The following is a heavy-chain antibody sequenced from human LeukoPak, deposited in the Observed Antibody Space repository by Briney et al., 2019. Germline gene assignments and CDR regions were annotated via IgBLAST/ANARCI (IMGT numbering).Heavy chain of an antibody. D-gene: IGHD4/OR15-4a*01. CDR3: ARDPTDYGTNTFDY. CDR1: GFSFSNYW. J-gene: IGHJ4*02. CDR2: IKQDGSEK. Sequence: GGSLRLSCAASGFSFSNYWMSWVRQAPGKGLEWVANIKQDGSEKYYVDSVKGRFTISRDNAKNSLYLQMNSLRAEDTAVYYCARDPTDYGTNTFDYWGQGTLVTVSS. V-gene: IGHV3-7*01.